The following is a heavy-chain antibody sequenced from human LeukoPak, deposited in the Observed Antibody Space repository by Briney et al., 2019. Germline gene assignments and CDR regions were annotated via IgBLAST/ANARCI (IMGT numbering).Heavy chain of an antibody. CDR3: ASVLLRGYYFDY. V-gene: IGHV3-7*03. CDR1: GFTFSSYW. CDR2: IKQDGSEK. D-gene: IGHD2-15*01. J-gene: IGHJ4*02. Sequence: GGPLRLSCAASGFTFSSYWMSWVRQAPGKGLEWVANIKQDGSEKYYVDSVKGRFTISRDNAKNLLYLQMNSPRAEDTAVYYCASVLLRGYYFDYWGQGTLVTVSS.